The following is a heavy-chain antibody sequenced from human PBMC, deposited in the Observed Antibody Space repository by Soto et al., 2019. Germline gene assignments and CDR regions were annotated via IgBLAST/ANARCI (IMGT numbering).Heavy chain of an antibody. J-gene: IGHJ6*02. V-gene: IGHV4-39*01. Sequence: PSETLSLTCTVSGGSISSSSYYWGWIRQPPGKGLEWIGSIYYSGSTYYNPSLKNRVTISVDTSKNQFSLKLSSVTAADTAVYYCASNGAFSGIAASGMDVWGQGTTVT. D-gene: IGHD6-25*01. CDR2: IYYSGST. CDR1: GGSISSSSYY. CDR3: ASNGAFSGIAASGMDV.